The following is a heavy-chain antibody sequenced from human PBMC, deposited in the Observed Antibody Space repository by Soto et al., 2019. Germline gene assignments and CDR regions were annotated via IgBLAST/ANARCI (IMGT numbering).Heavy chain of an antibody. Sequence: QVQLQESGPGLVKPSQTLSLTCTVSGGSISSGGYYWSWIRQHPGKGLEWIGYIYYSGSTYYNPSLKSRVTISVDTSKNQFSLKLSSVTAADTAVYYCARDSLMVRGGPPHKQSAFDIWGQGTMVTVSS. V-gene: IGHV4-31*03. D-gene: IGHD3-10*01. J-gene: IGHJ3*02. CDR3: ARDSLMVRGGPPHKQSAFDI. CDR1: GGSISSGGYY. CDR2: IYYSGST.